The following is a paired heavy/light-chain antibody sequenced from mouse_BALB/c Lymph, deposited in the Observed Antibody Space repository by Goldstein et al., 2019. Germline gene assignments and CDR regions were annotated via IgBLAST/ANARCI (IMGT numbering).Light chain of an antibody. Sequence: DVVMTQTPLTLSVTIGQPASISCKSSQSLLDSDGKTYLNWLLQRPGQSPKRLIYLVSKLDSGVPDRFTGSGSGTDFTLKISRVEAEDLGVYYCWQGTHFPWTFGGGTKLEIK. CDR3: WQGTHFPWT. J-gene: IGKJ1*01. CDR1: QSLLDSDGKTY. V-gene: IGKV1-135*01. CDR2: LVS.
Heavy chain of an antibody. V-gene: IGHV1-4*02. Sequence: QVQLQQSAAELARPGASVKMSCKASGYTFTSYTMHWVKQRPGQGLEWIGYINPSSGYTEYNQKFKDKTTLTADKSSSTAYMQLSSLTSEDSAVYYCARGGYYGSSSYYYAMDYWGQGTSVTVSS. CDR3: ARGGYYGSSSYYYAMDY. CDR1: GYTFTSYT. CDR2: INPSSGYT. J-gene: IGHJ4*01. D-gene: IGHD1-1*01.